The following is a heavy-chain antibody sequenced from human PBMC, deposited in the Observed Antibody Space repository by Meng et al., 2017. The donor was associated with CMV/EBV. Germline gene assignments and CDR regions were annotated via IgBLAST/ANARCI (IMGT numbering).Heavy chain of an antibody. CDR1: GYTFTSYG. CDR2: ISVYNGNT. CDR3: ARVGPRSSSSRGYFDY. V-gene: IGHV1-18*01. Sequence: ASVKVCKASGYTFTSYGISWVRQAPGQGLEWMGWISVYNGNTNYAQKFQGRVTMTTDTSTRTAYMELRSLRSDDTAVYYCARVGPRSSSSRGYFDYWGQGTLVTVSS. J-gene: IGHJ4*02. D-gene: IGHD6-13*01.